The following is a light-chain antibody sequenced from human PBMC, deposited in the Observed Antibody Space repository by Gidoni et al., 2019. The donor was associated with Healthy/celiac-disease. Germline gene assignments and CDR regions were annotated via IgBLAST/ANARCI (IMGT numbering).Light chain of an antibody. J-gene: IGKJ5*01. CDR3: QQRSNWPRIT. Sequence: EIVLTQSRATLSLSPGERATLSCRASQSVSSYLAWYQQKPGQAPRLLIYDASTRPTGIPARFSGSGSGTDFTLTISSLEPEDFAVYYCQQRSNWPRITFGQGTRLEIK. CDR1: QSVSSY. CDR2: DAS. V-gene: IGKV3-11*01.